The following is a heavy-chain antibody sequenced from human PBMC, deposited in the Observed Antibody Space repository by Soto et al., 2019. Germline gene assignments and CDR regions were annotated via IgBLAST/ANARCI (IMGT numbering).Heavy chain of an antibody. D-gene: IGHD3-9*01. CDR1: GFAFSSYG. Sequence: TGGSLRLACAASGFAFSSYGMHWVRQAPGKGLEWVAVISYDGSNKYYADSVKGRFTISRDNSKNMLYLQMNSLRAEDTAVYYCAKAGVLRYFDWLRTWFAPWGQGT. CDR3: AKAGVLRYFDWLRTWFAP. V-gene: IGHV3-30*18. CDR2: ISYDGSNK. J-gene: IGHJ5*02.